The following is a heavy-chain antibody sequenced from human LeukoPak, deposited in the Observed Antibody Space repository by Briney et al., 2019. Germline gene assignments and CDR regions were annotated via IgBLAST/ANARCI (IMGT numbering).Heavy chain of an antibody. Sequence: SETLSLTCAVSGGSISSGGYSWSWIRQPPGKGLEWIGYIYYSGSTYYNPSLKSRVTISVDTSKNQFSLKLSSVTAADTAVYYCARHRGYYYDILTGYYTGLYAFDIWGQGTMVTVSS. CDR1: GGSISSGGYS. CDR3: ARHRGYYYDILTGYYTGLYAFDI. CDR2: IYYSGST. J-gene: IGHJ3*02. V-gene: IGHV4-30-4*07. D-gene: IGHD3-9*01.